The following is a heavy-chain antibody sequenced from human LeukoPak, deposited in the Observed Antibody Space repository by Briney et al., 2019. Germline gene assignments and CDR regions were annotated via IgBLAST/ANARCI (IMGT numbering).Heavy chain of an antibody. D-gene: IGHD6-13*01. CDR2: IYHSGST. J-gene: IGHJ4*02. V-gene: IGHV4-61*08. CDR3: ARHAPPGILHSSSWFYFDS. CDR1: GGSISSGGYY. Sequence: SETLSLTCTVSGGSISSGGYYWSWIRQPPGKGLEWIGYIYHSGSTNYNPSLKSRVTISVDTSKNQFSLILSSVTAADTAVYYCARHAPPGILHSSSWFYFDSWGQGTLVTVSS.